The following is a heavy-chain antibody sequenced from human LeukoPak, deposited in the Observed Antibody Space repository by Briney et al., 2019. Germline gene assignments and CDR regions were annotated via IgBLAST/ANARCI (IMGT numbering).Heavy chain of an antibody. Sequence: GGSLRLSCAASGFTFSSYWMSWVRQAPGKGLEWVANIKQDGSEKYYVDSVKGRFTISRDNAKNSLYLQMNSLRAEDRAVYYCASRYCSRASCSYIPYFDYWGQGTLVTVSS. J-gene: IGHJ4*02. CDR1: GFTFSSYW. D-gene: IGHD2-15*01. CDR2: IKQDGSEK. V-gene: IGHV3-7*01. CDR3: ASRYCSRASCSYIPYFDY.